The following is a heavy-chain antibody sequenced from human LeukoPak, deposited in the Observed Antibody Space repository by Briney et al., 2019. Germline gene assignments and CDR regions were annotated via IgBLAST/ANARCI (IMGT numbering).Heavy chain of an antibody. CDR1: GFTFSSYV. Sequence: PGGSLRLSCSASGFTFSSYVMHWVRQAPGKGLEYVSTITSNGGSTYYADSVKGRFTISRDNSKNTLYLQMNSLRAEDTAVYYCANRPGNHDILTQYYFDYWGQGTLVTVSS. CDR2: ITSNGGST. V-gene: IGHV3-64*04. CDR3: ANRPGNHDILTQYYFDY. J-gene: IGHJ4*02. D-gene: IGHD3-9*01.